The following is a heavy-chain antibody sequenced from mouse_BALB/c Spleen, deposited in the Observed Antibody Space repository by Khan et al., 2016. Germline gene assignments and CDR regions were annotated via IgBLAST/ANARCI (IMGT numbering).Heavy chain of an antibody. Sequence: VQLKQSGPGLVKPSQSLSLTCTVTGYSITSDYAWNWIRQFPGSKLEWMGYISYSGSTSYNPSLKSRISITRDTSKNQFFLQLNSVTTEDTATYYCARAPPRWYFDVWGAGTTVTVSS. CDR1: GYSITSDYA. CDR3: ARAPPRWYFDV. CDR2: ISYSGST. V-gene: IGHV3-2*02. J-gene: IGHJ1*01.